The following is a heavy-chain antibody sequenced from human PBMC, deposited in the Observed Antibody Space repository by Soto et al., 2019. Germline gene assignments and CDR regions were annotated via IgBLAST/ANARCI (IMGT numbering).Heavy chain of an antibody. D-gene: IGHD3-22*01. CDR1: GGSISSGGYY. J-gene: IGHJ6*02. V-gene: IGHV4-31*03. CDR3: ARSRSSGYRHYYYYGLDV. Sequence: SETLSLTCTVSGGSISSGGYYWSWIRQHPGKGLEWIGYIYYSGSTYYNPSLKSRVTISVDTSKNQFSLKLSSVTAADTAVYYCARSRSSGYRHYYYYGLDVWGQGTTVTVSS. CDR2: IYYSGST.